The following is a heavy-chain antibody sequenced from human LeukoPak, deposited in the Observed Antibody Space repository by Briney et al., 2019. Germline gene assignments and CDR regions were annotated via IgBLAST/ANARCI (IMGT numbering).Heavy chain of an antibody. CDR1: GFTYSAYW. CDR2: IKEDGSEK. J-gene: IGHJ5*02. CDR3: ARAAASNWFDP. D-gene: IGHD6-13*01. Sequence: GGSLRLSCAASGFTYSAYWMSWVRQAPGKGLEWVANIKEDGSEKYYVDSVKGRFTISRDNAKNSLYLQMNSLRAEDTAVYYCARAAASNWFDPWGQGTLVTVSS. V-gene: IGHV3-7*01.